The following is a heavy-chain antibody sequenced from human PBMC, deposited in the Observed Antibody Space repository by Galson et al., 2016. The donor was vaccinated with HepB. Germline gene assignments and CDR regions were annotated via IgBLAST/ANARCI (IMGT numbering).Heavy chain of an antibody. CDR1: GFSVDDYG. V-gene: IGHV3-20*04. CDR3: ARGRAHDYGDYDYWYFDL. CDR2: INWNGGAT. D-gene: IGHD4-17*01. J-gene: IGHJ2*01. Sequence: SLRLSCAASGFSVDDYGMNWVRQAPGKGPEWVSGINWNGGATYADSVTGRFTISRDNANNSLYLQMNRLRDEDTAVYYCARGRAHDYGDYDYWYFDLWGRGTLVTVST.